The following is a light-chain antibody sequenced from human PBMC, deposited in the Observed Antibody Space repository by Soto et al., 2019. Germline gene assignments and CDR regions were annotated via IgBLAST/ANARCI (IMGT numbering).Light chain of an antibody. Sequence: QSALTQPASVSGSPGQSITISCTGTSSDVGLYDYVSWYQQHPGKAPQLMIYAVSNRPSGVSNRSSASKSGNTASLLISGLQAEDEADYYCSSYTSDSSYVFGSGTKVTDL. CDR1: SSDVGLYDY. J-gene: IGLJ1*01. CDR2: AVS. V-gene: IGLV2-14*01. CDR3: SSYTSDSSYV.